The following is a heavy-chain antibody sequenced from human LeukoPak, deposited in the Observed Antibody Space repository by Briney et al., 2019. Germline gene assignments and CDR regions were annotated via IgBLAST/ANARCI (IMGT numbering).Heavy chain of an antibody. CDR2: INSDGSST. J-gene: IGHJ4*02. CDR1: GFTFSSYW. CDR3: AKVYCSSSGCYRIDY. V-gene: IGHV3-74*01. D-gene: IGHD2-2*01. Sequence: GGSLRLSCAASGFTFSSYWMHWVRQAPGKGLVWVSRINSDGSSTTYADSVKGRFTISRDNAKNTLYLQMNSLRAEDTALYFCAKVYCSSSGCYRIDYWGQGTLVTVSS.